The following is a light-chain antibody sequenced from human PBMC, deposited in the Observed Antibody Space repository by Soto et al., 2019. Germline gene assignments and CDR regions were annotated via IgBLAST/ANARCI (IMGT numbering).Light chain of an antibody. CDR2: GAS. J-gene: IGKJ3*01. V-gene: IGKV3-20*01. CDR1: QSVSSSY. Sequence: EIVLTQSPGTLSLSPGERATLSCMASQSVSSSYLAWYQQKPGQAPRLLIYGASGRATGIPDRFSGSGSGTDFTLTISRLEPEDFAVYYCQQYGSSPIFTFGAGTKVDIK. CDR3: QQYGSSPIFT.